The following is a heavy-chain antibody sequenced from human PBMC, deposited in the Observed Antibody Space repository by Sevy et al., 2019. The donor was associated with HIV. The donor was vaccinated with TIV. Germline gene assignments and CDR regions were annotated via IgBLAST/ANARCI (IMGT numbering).Heavy chain of an antibody. J-gene: IGHJ2*01. CDR3: AAQAADRGYFAI. CDR2: IRNKAKTYTT. V-gene: IGHV3-72*01. CDR1: GFTFGDLY. D-gene: IGHD6-25*01. Sequence: GGSLRLSCAASGFTFGDLYMDWVRQAPGKGLEWVGRIRNKAKTYTTEYAASVKGRFTISRDDSTNSLYLQMNSLKTDDTAAYYCAAQAADRGYFAIWGRGTLVTVSS.